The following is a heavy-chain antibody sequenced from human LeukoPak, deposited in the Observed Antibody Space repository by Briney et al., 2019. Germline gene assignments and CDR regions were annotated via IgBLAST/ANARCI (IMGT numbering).Heavy chain of an antibody. CDR1: GGSISSYY. J-gene: IGHJ6*02. Sequence: SETLSLTCTVSGGSISSYYWSWIRQPPGKGLEWIGYIYYSGSTNYNPSLKSRVTISVDTSKNQFSLKLSSVTAADTAVYYCARDRRTTVTSQYYYYYGMDVWGQGTTVTVSS. V-gene: IGHV4-59*01. CDR3: ARDRRTTVTSQYYYYYGMDV. CDR2: IYYSGST. D-gene: IGHD4-17*01.